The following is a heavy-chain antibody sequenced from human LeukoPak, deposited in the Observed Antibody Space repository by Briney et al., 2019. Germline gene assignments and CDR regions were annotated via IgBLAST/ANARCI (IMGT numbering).Heavy chain of an antibody. CDR3: ARDYEFYDGSNYTYYFDH. V-gene: IGHV4-30-2*01. Sequence: SETLSLTCTVSGGSISSGGYYWSWIRQPPGKGLEWIGYIYHSGSTYYNPSLKSRVTISVDRSKNQFSLKLSSVTAADTAVYYCARDYEFYDGSNYTYYFDHWGQGTLVTVSS. J-gene: IGHJ4*02. CDR2: IYHSGST. CDR1: GGSISSGGYY. D-gene: IGHD5-24*01.